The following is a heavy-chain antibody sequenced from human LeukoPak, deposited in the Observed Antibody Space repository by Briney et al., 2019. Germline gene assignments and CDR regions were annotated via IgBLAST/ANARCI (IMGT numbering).Heavy chain of an antibody. Sequence: GASVKVSCKASGGTFSSYATSWVRQAPGQGLEWMGGIIPIFGTANYAQKFQGRVTITTDESTSTAYMELSSLRSEDTAVYYCARKNGYFDWSDAFDIWGQGTMVTVSS. D-gene: IGHD3-9*01. V-gene: IGHV1-69*05. CDR1: GGTFSSYA. J-gene: IGHJ3*02. CDR2: IIPIFGTA. CDR3: ARKNGYFDWSDAFDI.